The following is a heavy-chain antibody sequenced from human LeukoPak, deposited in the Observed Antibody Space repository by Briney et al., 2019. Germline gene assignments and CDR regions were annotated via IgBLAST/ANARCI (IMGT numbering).Heavy chain of an antibody. CDR1: GGXISSTTYY. V-gene: IGHV4-39*01. CDR2: IYYSGST. Sequence: PSETLSLTCTVSGGXISSTTYYWGWIRRPPGKWLEWIGSIYYSGSTYYNPSLKSRVTVSVDTSKNQFSLILSSVTAADTAVYYCVRGSTLRHYQYWGQGTLVTVSS. D-gene: IGHD3-16*01. CDR3: VRGSTLRHYQY. J-gene: IGHJ4*02.